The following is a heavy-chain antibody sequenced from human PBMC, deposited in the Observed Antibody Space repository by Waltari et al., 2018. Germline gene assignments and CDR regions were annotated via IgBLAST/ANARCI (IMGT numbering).Heavy chain of an antibody. CDR3: ALDTGALWMDV. J-gene: IGHJ6*02. D-gene: IGHD2-21*01. V-gene: IGHV1-46*01. CDR1: ESTFTRSY. CDR2: INPSGGST. Sequence: QVQLVQSGAEVKKPGASVKISCKTSESTFTRSYIHWVRQAPGQGLEWMGIINPSGGSTIYAQKFQGRVTMTRDTSTSTVYMELSSLRSEDTAVYYCALDTGALWMDVWGQGTTVTVSS.